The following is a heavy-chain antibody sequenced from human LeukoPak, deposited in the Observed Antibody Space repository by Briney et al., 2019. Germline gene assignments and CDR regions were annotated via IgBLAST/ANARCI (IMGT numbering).Heavy chain of an antibody. CDR2: ISSSSSYI. J-gene: IGHJ4*02. CDR3: ARVTRYSGSYYFDY. CDR1: GFTFSSYS. V-gene: IGHV3-21*01. Sequence: PGGSLRLSCAASGFTFSSYSMNWVRQAPGKGMECVSSISSSSSYIYYADSVKGRFTISRDNAKNSLSLQMNSLRAEDTAVYYCARVTRYSGSYYFDYWGQGTLVTVSS. D-gene: IGHD1-26*01.